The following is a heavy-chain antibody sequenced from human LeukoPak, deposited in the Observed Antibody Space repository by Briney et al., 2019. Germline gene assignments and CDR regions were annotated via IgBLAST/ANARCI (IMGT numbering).Heavy chain of an antibody. CDR3: ARPAYYYDSSGAGARGYWYFDL. V-gene: IGHV3-21*01. Sequence: GGSLRLSCAVSGFTLSSYSVNWVRQAPGKGLEWVSYISSSSSDIFYADSVKGRFTISRDNAENSLSLQMNSLRDEDTAVYYCARPAYYYDSSGAGARGYWYFDLWGRGTLVTVSS. CDR2: ISSSSSDI. CDR1: GFTLSSYS. J-gene: IGHJ2*01. D-gene: IGHD3-22*01.